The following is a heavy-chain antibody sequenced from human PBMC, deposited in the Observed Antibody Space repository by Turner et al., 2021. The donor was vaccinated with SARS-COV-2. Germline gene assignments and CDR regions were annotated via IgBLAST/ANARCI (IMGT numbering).Heavy chain of an antibody. J-gene: IGHJ4*02. CDR2: IRQDGSEK. V-gene: IGHV3-7*04. CDR1: GFTFRDYW. CDR3: ARGTVAAH. D-gene: IGHD6-19*01. Sequence: EVQLVESGGGLVQPGGSLGLSCAASGFTFRDYWMTWVRQAPGKGLEWVANIRQDGSEKNYVDSVKGRFTISRDNAKNSVFLQMNSLRDEDTALYYCARGTVAAHWGQGTQVTVSS.